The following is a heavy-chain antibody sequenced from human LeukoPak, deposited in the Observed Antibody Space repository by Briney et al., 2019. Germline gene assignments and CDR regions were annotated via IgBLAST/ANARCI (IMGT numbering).Heavy chain of an antibody. CDR3: ASLEYSSSWYLFDY. J-gene: IGHJ4*02. CDR1: GFTFSSYS. CDR2: ISSSSSYI. Sequence: AGRSLRLSCAASGFTFSSYSMNWVRQAPGKGLEWVSSISSSSSYIYYADSVKGRFTISRDNAKNSLYLQMNSLRAEDTAVYYCASLEYSSSWYLFDYWGQGTLVTVSS. V-gene: IGHV3-21*01. D-gene: IGHD6-13*01.